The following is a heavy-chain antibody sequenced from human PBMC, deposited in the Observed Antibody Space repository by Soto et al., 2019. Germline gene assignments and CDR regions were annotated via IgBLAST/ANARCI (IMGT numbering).Heavy chain of an antibody. CDR2: LSDSGGSI. J-gene: IGHJ4*02. CDR1: GFTFSRHA. Sequence: EVQLLESGGGLVQPGGSLRLSCTASGFTFSRHAMTWVRQAPGKGLEWVSGLSDSGGSIYYADSVKGRFTISRDNSMNPLYLHRNTLRAEDTAVYYCAKVSSSWYAGFFDLWGQGTLVTVSS. V-gene: IGHV3-23*01. CDR3: AKVSSSWYAGFFDL. D-gene: IGHD6-13*01.